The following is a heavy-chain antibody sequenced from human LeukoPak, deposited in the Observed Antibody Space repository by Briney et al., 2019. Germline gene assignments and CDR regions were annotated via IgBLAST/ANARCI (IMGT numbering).Heavy chain of an antibody. CDR3: ARGGGCSAGTCFSPYFDY. D-gene: IGHD2-15*01. CDR1: GGSISSHY. Sequence: SETLSLICTLPGGSISSHYWSWIRQPPGKGLEWIGYIYNSRTSYNPSLKRRVSIPVHPSRDQYSLELTSVTAADTAVYYCARGGGCSAGTCFSPYFDYWGQGNLVTVSS. V-gene: IGHV4-59*11. CDR2: IYNSRT. J-gene: IGHJ4*02.